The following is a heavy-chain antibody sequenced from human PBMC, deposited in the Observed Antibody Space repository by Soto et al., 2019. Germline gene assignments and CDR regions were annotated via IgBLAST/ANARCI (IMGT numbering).Heavy chain of an antibody. Sequence: GASVKVSCKAFGYRFTTYYMHWVRQAPGQGLGWMGIINPNGGSRTYAQKFQGRVTMTSDTSTSIVYMELSSLTSEDTAVYFCARGEKTAGSGGMDVWGQGTTVTVSS. V-gene: IGHV1-46*01. D-gene: IGHD3-16*01. CDR3: ARGEKTAGSGGMDV. J-gene: IGHJ6*02. CDR2: INPNGGSR. CDR1: GYRFTTYY.